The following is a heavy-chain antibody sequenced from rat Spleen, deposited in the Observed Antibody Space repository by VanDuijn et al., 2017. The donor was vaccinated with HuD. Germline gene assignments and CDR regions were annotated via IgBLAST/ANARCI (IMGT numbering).Heavy chain of an antibody. Sequence: EVQLVESDGGLVQPGRSLKLSCATSGFTFSDYYMAWVRQAPTRGLEWVASITNTGGSIYYPDSVKGRFTISRDPAQNTLYLQMDSLRSADTATYYCASAEFGVGWFAYWGQGTLVTVSS. V-gene: IGHV5-25*01. D-gene: IGHD4-3*01. J-gene: IGHJ3*01. CDR2: ITNTGGSI. CDR3: ASAEFGVGWFAY. CDR1: GFTFSDYY.